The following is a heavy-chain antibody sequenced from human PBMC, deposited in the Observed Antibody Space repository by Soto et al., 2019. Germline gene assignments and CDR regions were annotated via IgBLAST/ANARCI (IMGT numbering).Heavy chain of an antibody. V-gene: IGHV4-61*01. D-gene: IGHD3-22*01. J-gene: IGHJ4*02. CDR3: ARDGGYYDSSGYSPFDY. Sequence: PSETLSLTCTVSGGSVSSGSYYWSWIRQPPGKGLEWIGYIYYSGSTNYNPSLKSRVTISVDTSKNQFSLKLSSVTAADTAVYYCARDGGYYDSSGYSPFDYWGQGTLVTVS. CDR1: GGSVSSGSYY. CDR2: IYYSGST.